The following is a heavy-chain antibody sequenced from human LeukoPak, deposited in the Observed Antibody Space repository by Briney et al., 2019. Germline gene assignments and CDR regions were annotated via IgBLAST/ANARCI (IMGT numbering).Heavy chain of an antibody. CDR1: GFTFETYA. Sequence: GGALRLSCAASGFTFETYAMHWVRQGPGRGLEWGAFIRYDGSEKYYADSVKGRFTISRDNSKNTLYLQMNSLRVEDTAVYYCAARDFWSGPASDYWGQGTLVTVSS. CDR2: IRYDGSEK. CDR3: AARDFWSGPASDY. V-gene: IGHV3-30*02. D-gene: IGHD3-3*01. J-gene: IGHJ4*02.